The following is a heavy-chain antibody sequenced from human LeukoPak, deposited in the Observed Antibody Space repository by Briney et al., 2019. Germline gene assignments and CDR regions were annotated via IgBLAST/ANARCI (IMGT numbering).Heavy chain of an antibody. CDR1: GFTFRTYW. Sequence: GGSLRLSCAASGFTFRTYWMHWVRQAPGKGLLWVSRINTDGSGTIYADSVKGRFTISRDNANNTLYLQMNSLRAEDTALYYCARAKPGGNWFDPWGQGTLVTVSS. J-gene: IGHJ5*02. CDR3: ARAKPGGNWFDP. V-gene: IGHV3-74*01. D-gene: IGHD3-16*01. CDR2: INTDGSGT.